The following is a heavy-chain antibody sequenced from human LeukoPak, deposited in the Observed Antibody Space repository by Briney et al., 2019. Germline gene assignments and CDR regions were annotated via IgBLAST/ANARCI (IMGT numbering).Heavy chain of an antibody. V-gene: IGHV3-7*03. D-gene: IGHD2-15*01. Sequence: GGSLSLFCAASGFTFSTCWTRWIRHAPREGREWVAYINQDGSGKFYVDSVKGRSTTSKDNTKNSQSLQMNSRRAEDTAVYYCANIRCSGGSCYYFDNWGQGTLVTVSS. CDR1: GFTFSTCW. CDR3: ANIRCSGGSCYYFDN. J-gene: IGHJ4*01. CDR2: INQDGSGK.